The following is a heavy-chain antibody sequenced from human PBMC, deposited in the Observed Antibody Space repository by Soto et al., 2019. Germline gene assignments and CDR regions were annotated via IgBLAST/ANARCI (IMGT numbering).Heavy chain of an antibody. CDR3: ARIAIAAPHRLRGYWYWFDP. Sequence: PGGSLRLSCAASGFTFSSYEMNWVRQAPGKGLEWVSYISSSGSTIYYADSVKGRFTISRDNAKNSLYLQMNSLRAEDTAVYYCARIAIAAPHRLRGYWYWFDPWGQGTLVTVSS. J-gene: IGHJ5*02. CDR2: ISSSGSTI. V-gene: IGHV3-48*03. CDR1: GFTFSSYE. D-gene: IGHD6-6*01.